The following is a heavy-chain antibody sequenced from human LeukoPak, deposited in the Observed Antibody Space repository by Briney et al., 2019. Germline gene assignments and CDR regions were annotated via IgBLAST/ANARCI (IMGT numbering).Heavy chain of an antibody. Sequence: GGSLRLSCAASGFTFSSYAMSWVRQAPGKGLEWGSAISGSGGSTYYADSVKGRFTISRDNSKNTLYLQMNSLRAEDTAVYYCSKERDIVEGPAAMQVGYWGQGTLVTVSS. D-gene: IGHD2-2*01. V-gene: IGHV3-23*01. J-gene: IGHJ4*02. CDR3: SKERDIVEGPAAMQVGY. CDR1: GFTFSSYA. CDR2: ISGSGGST.